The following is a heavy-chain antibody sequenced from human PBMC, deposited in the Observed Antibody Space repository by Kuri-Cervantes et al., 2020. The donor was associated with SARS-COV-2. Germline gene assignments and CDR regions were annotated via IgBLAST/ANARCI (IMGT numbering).Heavy chain of an antibody. Sequence: ASVKVSCKASGGTFSSYAVTWVRQAPGQGLEWMGWINPNSGGTNYAQKFQGRVTMTRDTSISTAYMDLSRLRSDDTAVYYCARETELYCSSTSCHPYNWFDPWGQGTLVTVSS. V-gene: IGHV1-2*02. CDR2: INPNSGGT. J-gene: IGHJ5*02. D-gene: IGHD2-2*01. CDR3: ARETELYCSSTSCHPYNWFDP. CDR1: GGTFSSYA.